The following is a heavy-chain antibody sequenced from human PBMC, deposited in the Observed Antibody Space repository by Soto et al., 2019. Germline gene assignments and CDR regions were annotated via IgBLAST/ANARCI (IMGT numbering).Heavy chain of an antibody. Sequence: PAGSLRLSCAASGFSFSSYAMHWVRQAPGKGLEWLSFISYDGRNEYYADSVKGRFTVSRDSSENTLYLQINTLKPEDTAVYYCARDGCPNGVCFNDYWGQGTLVTGSS. CDR1: GFSFSSYA. V-gene: IGHV3-30*04. D-gene: IGHD2-8*01. CDR2: ISYDGRNE. CDR3: ARDGCPNGVCFNDY. J-gene: IGHJ4*02.